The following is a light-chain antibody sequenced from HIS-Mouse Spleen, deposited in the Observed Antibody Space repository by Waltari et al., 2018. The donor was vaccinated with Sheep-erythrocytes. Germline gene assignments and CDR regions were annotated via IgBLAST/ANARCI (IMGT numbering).Light chain of an antibody. V-gene: IGLV3-1*01. CDR3: QAWDSSTGVV. CDR1: KLGDKK. CDR2: QDS. J-gene: IGLJ2*01. Sequence: SYELTQPPSVSVSPGQTASITCSGAKLGDKKACRYQQKPGQSPVLVIYQDSKRPSGIPERFSGSNSGNTATLTISGTQAMDEADYYCQAWDSSTGVVFGGGTKLTVL.